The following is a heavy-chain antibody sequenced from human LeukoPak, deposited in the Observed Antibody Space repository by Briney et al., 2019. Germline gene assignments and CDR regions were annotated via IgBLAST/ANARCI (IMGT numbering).Heavy chain of an antibody. Sequence: ASVKVSCKASGYTFTSYGISWVRQAPGKGLEWMGGFDPEDGETIYAQKFQGRVTMTEDTSTDTAYMELSSLRSEDTAVYYCATEAVVPAENYYYYMDVWGKGTTVTVSS. CDR1: GYTFTSYG. CDR2: FDPEDGET. CDR3: ATEAVVPAENYYYYMDV. D-gene: IGHD2-2*01. V-gene: IGHV1-24*01. J-gene: IGHJ6*03.